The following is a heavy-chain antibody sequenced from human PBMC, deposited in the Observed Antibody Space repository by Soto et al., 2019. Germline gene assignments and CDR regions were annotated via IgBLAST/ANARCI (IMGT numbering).Heavy chain of an antibody. V-gene: IGHV6-1*01. D-gene: IGHD6-19*01. CDR2: TYYRSKWYN. CDR1: GDSVSSNSAA. J-gene: IGHJ4*02. Sequence: KQSQTLSLTCAISGDSVSSNSAAWNWIRQSPSRGLEWLGRTYYRSKWYNDYAVSVKSRITINPDTSKNQFSLQLNSVTPEDTAVYYCARDPVPNSGWFYYFDYWGQGTLVTVSS. CDR3: ARDPVPNSGWFYYFDY.